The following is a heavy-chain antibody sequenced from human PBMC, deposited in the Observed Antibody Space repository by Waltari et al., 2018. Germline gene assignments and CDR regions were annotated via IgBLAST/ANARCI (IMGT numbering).Heavy chain of an antibody. V-gene: IGHV4-61*02. Sequence: QVQLQESGPGLVKPSQTLSLTCTVSGGSISSGSSYWSWIRQPAGKGLEWIGRIYTSGSTNYNPSLKSRVTISVDTSKNQFSLKLSSVTAADTAVYYCARNGNYYDSSGYYYGFDYWGQGTLVTVSS. CDR2: IYTSGST. CDR1: GGSISSGSSY. D-gene: IGHD3-22*01. J-gene: IGHJ4*02. CDR3: ARNGNYYDSSGYYYGFDY.